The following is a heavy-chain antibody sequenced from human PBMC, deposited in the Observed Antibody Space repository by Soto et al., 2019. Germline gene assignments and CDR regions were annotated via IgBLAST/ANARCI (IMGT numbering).Heavy chain of an antibody. CDR2: IYSGGST. V-gene: IGHV3-53*01. D-gene: IGHD3-22*01. CDR3: ARVRRANYYDSSGYPDY. Sequence: PGGSLRLSCAASGFTVSSNYMSWVRQAPGKGLEWVSVIYSGGSTYYADSVKGRFTISRDNSKNTLYLQMNSLRAEDTAVYYCARVRRANYYDSSGYPDYWSQGTLVTV. CDR1: GFTVSSNY. J-gene: IGHJ4*02.